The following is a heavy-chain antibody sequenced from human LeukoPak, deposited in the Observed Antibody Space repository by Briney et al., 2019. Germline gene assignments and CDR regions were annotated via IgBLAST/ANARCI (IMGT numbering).Heavy chain of an antibody. V-gene: IGHV4-39*01. CDR1: GGSIISRSYY. J-gene: IGHJ4*02. Sequence: PSETLSLTCTVPGGSIISRSYYWGWIRHPPGKGPEWIGSIYYRGSTYYNPSLKSRVTISVDTSKNQFSLKLTSVTATDTAVYYCARLIASSVDFDYWGQGTLVTASS. CDR3: ARLIASSVDFDY. D-gene: IGHD6-6*01. CDR2: IYYRGST.